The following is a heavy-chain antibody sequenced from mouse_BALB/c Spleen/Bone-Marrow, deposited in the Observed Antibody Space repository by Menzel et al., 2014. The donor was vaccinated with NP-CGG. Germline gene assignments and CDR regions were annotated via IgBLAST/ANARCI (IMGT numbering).Heavy chain of an antibody. Sequence: EVMLVESGAEIVRPGALVKLSCKASGFNIKDYYMQWVKQRPEQGLEWIGWIDPENGNTIYDPKFQGKASITADTSSNTAYLQLSSLTSDDTAVYYCAKGDGYAMDYWGQGTSVTVSS. CDR2: IDPENGNT. CDR3: AKGDGYAMDY. V-gene: IGHV14-1*02. J-gene: IGHJ4*01. CDR1: GFNIKDYY.